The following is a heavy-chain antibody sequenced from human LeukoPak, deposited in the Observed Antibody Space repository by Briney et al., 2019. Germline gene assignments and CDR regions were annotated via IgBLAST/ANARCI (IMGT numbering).Heavy chain of an antibody. D-gene: IGHD6-13*01. CDR1: GDSISSGDYY. CDR2: IYYSGST. V-gene: IGHV4-61*08. J-gene: IGHJ4*02. CDR3: ARVTGYRIEDYFDY. Sequence: SQTLSLTCTVSGDSISSGDYYWSWIRQPPGKGLEWIGYIYYSGSTNYNPSLKSRVTISEETSKNEFSLKLRSVTAADTAVYYCARVTGYRIEDYFDYWGQGTLVTVSS.